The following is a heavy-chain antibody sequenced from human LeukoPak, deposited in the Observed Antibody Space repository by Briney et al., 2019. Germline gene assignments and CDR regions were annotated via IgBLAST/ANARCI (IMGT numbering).Heavy chain of an antibody. J-gene: IGHJ4*02. CDR3: ARGPGIAAAGTFPDY. D-gene: IGHD6-13*01. CDR2: ISSSSSYI. CDR1: GFTFSSYS. Sequence: GGSLRLSCAASGFTFSSYSMNWVRQAPGKGLEWVSSISSSSSYIYYADSVKGRFTISRDNAKNSLYLQMNSLRAEDTAVYYCARGPGIAAAGTFPDYWGQGTLVTVSS. V-gene: IGHV3-21*01.